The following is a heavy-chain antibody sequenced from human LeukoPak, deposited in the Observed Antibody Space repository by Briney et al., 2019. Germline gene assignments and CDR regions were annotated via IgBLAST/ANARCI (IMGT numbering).Heavy chain of an antibody. V-gene: IGHV3-11*01. Sequence: GGSLRLSCAASGFTFSYYYMRWIRQAPGKGLEWVSYICDSGRTIYYADSVKGRFTISRYNAKNSVYLQMNNLRAEDTAVYYCARDRLGDYVNSGYYDNWGQGTLVTVSS. J-gene: IGHJ4*02. CDR1: GFTFSYYY. D-gene: IGHD3-22*01. CDR3: ARDRLGDYVNSGYYDN. CDR2: ICDSGRTI.